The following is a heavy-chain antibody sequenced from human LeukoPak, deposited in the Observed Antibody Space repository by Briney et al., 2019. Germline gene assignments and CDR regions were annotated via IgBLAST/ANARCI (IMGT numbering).Heavy chain of an antibody. Sequence: SETLSLTCAVYGGSFSGYYWSWIRQPPGKGLEWIGEINHSGSTNYNPSLESRVTISGDSSKNLFSLKLSSVTAADTAVYYCARAHVWGSYRLYYFDYWGQETLVTVSS. J-gene: IGHJ4*02. CDR2: INHSGST. CDR3: ARAHVWGSYRLYYFDY. D-gene: IGHD3-16*02. V-gene: IGHV4-34*01. CDR1: GGSFSGYY.